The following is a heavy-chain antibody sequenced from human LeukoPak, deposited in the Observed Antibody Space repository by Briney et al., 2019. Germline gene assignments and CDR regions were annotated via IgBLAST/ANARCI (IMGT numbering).Heavy chain of an antibody. V-gene: IGHV3-21*01. Sequence: GGSLRLSCAASGFSFSTYSMNWIRQAPGKGLEGVSSINSDSIWIYYADSVRGRFTISRDNARNSLYLQMNSLRVEDTAIYSCARDAGGRTQREGWFDPWGQGTLVTVSS. CDR3: ARDAGGRTQREGWFDP. J-gene: IGHJ5*02. D-gene: IGHD1-1*01. CDR1: GFSFSTYS. CDR2: INSDSIWI.